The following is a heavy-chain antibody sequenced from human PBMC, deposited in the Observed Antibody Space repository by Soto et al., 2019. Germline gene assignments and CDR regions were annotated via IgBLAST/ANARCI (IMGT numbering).Heavy chain of an antibody. Sequence: ASVKVSCKASGFPFTDYGFTWVRQAPGEGLEWMGWISAYTGNTNYAQKVQGRVTMSTDTSTSIAYLELRSLRSDDTAVYYCARGTASRSTAYFDYWGQGTLVTVSS. CDR3: ARGTASRSTAYFDY. V-gene: IGHV1-18*01. J-gene: IGHJ4*02. D-gene: IGHD2-2*01. CDR2: ISAYTGNT. CDR1: GFPFTDYG.